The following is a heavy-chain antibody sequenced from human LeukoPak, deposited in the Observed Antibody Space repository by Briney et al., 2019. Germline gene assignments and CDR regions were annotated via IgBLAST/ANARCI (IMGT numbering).Heavy chain of an antibody. Sequence: PSETLSLTCTVSGGFINGYYWSWIRQPPGKGLEWIGYIYYSGSTNYNPSLKSRVTISIDTSKNQFSLKLSSVTAADTAVYYCATGRYYDNVWGSYRPSFDFWGQGTLATVSS. CDR3: ATGRYYDNVWGSYRPSFDF. D-gene: IGHD3-16*02. CDR2: IYYSGST. V-gene: IGHV4-59*08. J-gene: IGHJ4*02. CDR1: GGFINGYY.